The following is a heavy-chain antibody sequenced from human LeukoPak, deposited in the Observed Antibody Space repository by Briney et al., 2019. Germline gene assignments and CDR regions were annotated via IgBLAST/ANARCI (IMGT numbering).Heavy chain of an antibody. Sequence: GGSLRLSCATSGFIFSNYAVNWVRQAPGKGLEWVSSISGSSSYIYYADSVKGRFTISRDNAKNSLYVQMNSLRAEDTAVYYCAELGITMIGGVWGKGTTVTISS. D-gene: IGHD3-10*02. V-gene: IGHV3-21*01. J-gene: IGHJ6*04. CDR3: AELGITMIGGV. CDR1: GFIFSNYA. CDR2: ISGSSSYI.